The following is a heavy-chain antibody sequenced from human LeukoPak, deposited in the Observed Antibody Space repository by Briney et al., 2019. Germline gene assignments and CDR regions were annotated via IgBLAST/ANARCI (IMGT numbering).Heavy chain of an antibody. J-gene: IGHJ4*02. D-gene: IGHD5-18*01. CDR2: INHSGST. CDR1: GGSFSGYY. V-gene: IGHV4-34*01. Sequence: SETLSLTCAVCGGSFSGYYWSWIRQPPGKGLEWIGEINHSGSTNYNPSLKSRVTISVDTSKNQFSLKLSSVTAADTAVYYCARGRIQPDYWGQGTLVTVSS. CDR3: ARGRIQPDY.